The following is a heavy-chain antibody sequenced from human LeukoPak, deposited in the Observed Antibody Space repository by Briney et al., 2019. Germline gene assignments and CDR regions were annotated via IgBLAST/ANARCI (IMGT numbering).Heavy chain of an antibody. CDR2: IYHSGST. J-gene: IGHJ4*02. V-gene: IGHV4-4*02. CDR3: ARVNSGSYHYFDY. CDR1: GGSIXXXNW. D-gene: IGHD1-26*01. Sequence: SGTXXLTCAVSGGSIXXXNWWXXXRXXPXKXLEXIGEIYHSGSTNYNPSLKSRVTISVDKSKNQFSLKLSSVTAADTAVYYCARVNSGSYHYFDYWGQGTLVTVSS.